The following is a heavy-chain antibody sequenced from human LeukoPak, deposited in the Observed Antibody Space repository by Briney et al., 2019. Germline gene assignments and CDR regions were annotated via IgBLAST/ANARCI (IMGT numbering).Heavy chain of an antibody. CDR1: GFTFSSYW. CDR3: AREAAAGLYYFDY. CDR2: IKQDGSEK. D-gene: IGHD6-13*01. J-gene: IGHJ4*02. Sequence: PGGSLRLSCAASGFTFSSYWMSWVRQAPGKGREWVANIKQDGSEKYYVDSVKGRFTISRDNAKNSLYLQMNSLRAEDTAVYYCAREAAAGLYYFDYWGQGTLVTVSS. V-gene: IGHV3-7*03.